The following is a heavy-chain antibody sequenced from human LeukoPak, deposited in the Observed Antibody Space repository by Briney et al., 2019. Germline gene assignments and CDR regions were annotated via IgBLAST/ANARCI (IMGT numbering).Heavy chain of an antibody. D-gene: IGHD3-10*01. CDR3: ARVYGSGSYYNERFDY. Sequence: SETLSLTCTVSGVSISSSSYYWGWIRQPPGKGLEWIGSIYYSGSTYYNPSLKSRVTISVDTSKNQFSLKLSSVTAADTAVYYCARVYGSGSYYNERFDYWGQGTLVTVSS. V-gene: IGHV4-39*07. CDR1: GVSISSSSYY. CDR2: IYYSGST. J-gene: IGHJ4*02.